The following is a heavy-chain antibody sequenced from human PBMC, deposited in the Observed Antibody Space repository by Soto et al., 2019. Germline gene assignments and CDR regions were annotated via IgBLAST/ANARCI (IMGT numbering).Heavy chain of an antibody. D-gene: IGHD1-26*01. V-gene: IGHV3-30-3*01. CDR1: VLTFRKYA. J-gene: IGHJ3*02. Sequence: GASLRLSCPASVLTFRKYAMHWVRQAPGKGLEGVATISYDGDNKYYADSVKGRFTISRDNSKNTLYLQMNSLRAEDTAVYYCAKDPGSYSFLDAFDIWGQGTMVTVSS. CDR2: ISYDGDNK. CDR3: AKDPGSYSFLDAFDI.